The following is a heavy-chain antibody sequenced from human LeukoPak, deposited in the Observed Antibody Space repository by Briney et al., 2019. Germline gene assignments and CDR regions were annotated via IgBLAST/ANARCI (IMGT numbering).Heavy chain of an antibody. D-gene: IGHD3-10*01. J-gene: IGHJ6*03. CDR3: ARIYYRRSDYHYYYMDV. CDR2: MNPNSGNT. Sequence: ASVKVSCKASGYTFTSYDINWVRQAPGQGLGWVGWMNPNSGNTGSAQKVQGRITITMNTSISTAYMELSSLRSEDTAVYYCARIYYRRSDYHYYYMDVWGEGTTVTVSS. CDR1: GYTFTSYD. V-gene: IGHV1-8*01.